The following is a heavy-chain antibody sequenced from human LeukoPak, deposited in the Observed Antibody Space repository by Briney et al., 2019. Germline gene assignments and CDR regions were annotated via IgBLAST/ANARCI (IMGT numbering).Heavy chain of an antibody. D-gene: IGHD3-22*01. CDR1: GFTFSSYA. V-gene: IGHV3-30-3*01. J-gene: IGHJ4*02. Sequence: PGGSLRLSCAASGFTFSSYAMHWVRQAPGKGLEWVAVISYDGSNKYYADSVKGRFTISRDNSKNTLYLQMNSLRAEDTAVYYCASLLGGVITTRFVDYWGQGTLVTVSS. CDR3: ASLLGGVITTRFVDY. CDR2: ISYDGSNK.